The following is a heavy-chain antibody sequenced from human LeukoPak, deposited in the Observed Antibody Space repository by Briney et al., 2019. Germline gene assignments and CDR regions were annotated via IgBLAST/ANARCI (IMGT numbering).Heavy chain of an antibody. J-gene: IGHJ6*02. CDR1: GFTFSSYW. CDR2: IKQDGSEK. Sequence: PGGSLRLSCAASGFTFSSYWMSWVRQAPGKGLEWVANIKQDGSEKYYVDSVKGRFTISRDNAKNSLYLQMNSPRAEDTAVYYCARDLYEPSDCGGDCYSFYYGMDVWGQGTTVTVSS. V-gene: IGHV3-7*01. CDR3: ARDLYEPSDCGGDCYSFYYGMDV. D-gene: IGHD2-21*02.